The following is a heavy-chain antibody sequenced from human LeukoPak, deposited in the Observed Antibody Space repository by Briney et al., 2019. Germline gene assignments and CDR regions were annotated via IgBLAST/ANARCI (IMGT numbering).Heavy chain of an antibody. V-gene: IGHV4-61*02. J-gene: IGHJ4*02. Sequence: SETLSLTCTVSGGSISSGSYYWSWIRQPAGKGLEWIGRIYTSGSTNYNPSLKSRVTISVDTSKNQFSLKLSSVTAADTAVYYCARRGSYYVWGQGTLVTVSS. CDR3: ARRGSYYV. CDR2: IYTSGST. CDR1: GGSISSGSYY. D-gene: IGHD1-26*01.